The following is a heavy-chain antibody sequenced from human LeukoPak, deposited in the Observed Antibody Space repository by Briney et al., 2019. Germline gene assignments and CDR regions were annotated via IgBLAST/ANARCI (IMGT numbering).Heavy chain of an antibody. Sequence: GGSLRLSCAASGFTFNTYWMHWVRQAPGKGLVWVSRIRSDGSSTSYADSVRGRFTISRDNAKNTLYLQMNSLRAEDTAVYYCAGVLGVRDLAYFDYWGHGTLVTISS. D-gene: IGHD3-10*01. CDR1: GFTFNTYW. CDR2: IRSDGSST. CDR3: AGVLGVRDLAYFDY. J-gene: IGHJ4*01. V-gene: IGHV3-74*01.